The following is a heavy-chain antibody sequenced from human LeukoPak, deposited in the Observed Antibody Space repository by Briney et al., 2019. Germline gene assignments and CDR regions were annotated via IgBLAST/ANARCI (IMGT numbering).Heavy chain of an antibody. J-gene: IGHJ4*02. CDR1: GFTVATNY. CDR2: LYSGGKT. D-gene: IGHD6-6*01. Sequence: PGGSLRLSCTAPGFTVATNYMNWVRQAPGKGLEWVSILYSGGKTYYADSVKGRFTISRDNSKNTLFLQMDSLRAEDTAVYYCARDNAPYTTTSSGLGLFDYWGQGTLVTVSS. CDR3: ARDNAPYTTTSSGLGLFDY. V-gene: IGHV3-53*01.